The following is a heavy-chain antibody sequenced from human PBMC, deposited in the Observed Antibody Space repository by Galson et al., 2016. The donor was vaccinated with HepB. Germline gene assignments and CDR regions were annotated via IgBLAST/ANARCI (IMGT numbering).Heavy chain of an antibody. CDR3: EKDAYTWGWLLSFFPDY. V-gene: IGHV3-30*18. Sequence: SLRLSCAASGFTFSDYDIHWVRQAPGKGLAWVAVLSFDGINKYYADSVKGRFRISRDNSKNTVYLHMNSLRAEDTRVYYCEKDAYTWGWLLSFFPDYWGQGTLVTVSS. D-gene: IGHD5-24*01. CDR2: LSFDGINK. J-gene: IGHJ4*02. CDR1: GFTFSDYD.